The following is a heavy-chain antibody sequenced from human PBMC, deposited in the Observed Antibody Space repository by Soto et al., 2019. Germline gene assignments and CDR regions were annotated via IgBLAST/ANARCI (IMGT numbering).Heavy chain of an antibody. J-gene: IGHJ4*02. V-gene: IGHV1-2*02. CDR2: ISPKSGGT. Sequence: QVQLVQSGAEVKESGASVKVSCKASGYTFTGYYIHWVRQAPGQGFEWVGEISPKSGGTRYAQKFQGRVTMTKDTSSTTVYRELSDLSPDDTDVYYCGRGRSGEVGVFYWGQGTLVTVHS. CDR3: GRGRSGEVGVFY. D-gene: IGHD3-16*01. CDR1: GYTFTGYY.